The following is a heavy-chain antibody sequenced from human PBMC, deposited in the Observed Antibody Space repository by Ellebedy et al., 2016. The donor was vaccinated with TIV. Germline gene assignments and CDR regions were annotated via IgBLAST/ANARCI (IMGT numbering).Heavy chain of an antibody. J-gene: IGHJ4*02. CDR2: IEGRGET. CDR3: AKDLRGGGLDY. CDR1: GFIFSTCT. Sequence: GGSLRLSXGASGFIFSTCTMSWVRQAPGKGLEWVSAIEGRGETHYADSVKGRFTISRGNSKNTLYLQTDSPRADDTAIYYCAKDLRGGGLDYWGQGALVIVSS. V-gene: IGHV3-23*01. D-gene: IGHD3-10*01.